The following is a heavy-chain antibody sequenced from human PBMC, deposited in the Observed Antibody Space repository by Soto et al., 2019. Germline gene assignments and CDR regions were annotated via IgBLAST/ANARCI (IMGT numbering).Heavy chain of an antibody. Sequence: SETLSLTCTVSGGSISSGGYYWSWIRQHPGKGLEWIGYIYYSGSTYYNPSLKSRVTISVDTSKNQFSLKLSSVTAADTAVYYCARGHGDYGEIYYFDYWGQGTLVTVSS. J-gene: IGHJ4*02. CDR2: IYYSGST. CDR1: GGSISSGGYY. CDR3: ARGHGDYGEIYYFDY. D-gene: IGHD4-17*01. V-gene: IGHV4-31*03.